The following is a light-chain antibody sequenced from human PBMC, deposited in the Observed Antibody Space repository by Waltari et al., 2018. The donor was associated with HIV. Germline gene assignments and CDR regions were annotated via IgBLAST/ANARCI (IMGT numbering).Light chain of an antibody. CDR3: AVWDDSLSAQL. CDR2: RNT. CDR1: SSTIDSNY. V-gene: IGLV1-47*01. J-gene: IGLJ3*02. Sequence: QSVLTQSPSTSGTPGQRVTISCSGSSSTIDSNYVSWFQQVPGTAPKLLIFRNTQRPSGVSDRFSGSVSGTSASLAISGLRSEDEADYYCAVWDDSLSAQLFGGGTKLTVL.